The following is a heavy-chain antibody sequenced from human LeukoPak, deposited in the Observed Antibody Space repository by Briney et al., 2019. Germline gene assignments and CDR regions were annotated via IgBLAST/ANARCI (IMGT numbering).Heavy chain of an antibody. CDR1: GGSISGYY. D-gene: IGHD3-22*01. CDR2: IYYSGSA. J-gene: IGHJ4*02. Sequence: SETLSLTCTVSGGSISGYYWSWIRRPPGKGLEWIGHIYYSGSADYNASLKSRATMFVDTSKNEFSLTLRSVTAADPAVYYCARVGDSSGYSVLDSWGQGTLVTVPS. CDR3: ARVGDSSGYSVLDS. V-gene: IGHV4-59*01.